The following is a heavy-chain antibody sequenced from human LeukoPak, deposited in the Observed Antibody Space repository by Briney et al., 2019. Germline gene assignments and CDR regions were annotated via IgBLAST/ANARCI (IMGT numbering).Heavy chain of an antibody. CDR1: GFTFSNYA. V-gene: IGHV3-23*01. D-gene: IGHD2-15*01. CDR2: ISGVGDST. J-gene: IGHJ6*03. Sequence: GSLRLSRAASGFTFSNYAMNWVRQAPGKGLEWVSTISGVGDSTYYAESVKGRFTMSRDNSKNTVYLQMNSLRVEDTAIYYCAKRADGCSGVSCYYSYMPVWGKGTTVTVSS. CDR3: AKRADGCSGVSCYYSYMPV.